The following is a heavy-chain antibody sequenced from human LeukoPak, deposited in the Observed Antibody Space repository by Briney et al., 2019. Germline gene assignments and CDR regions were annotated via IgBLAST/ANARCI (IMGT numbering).Heavy chain of an antibody. V-gene: IGHV3-23*01. CDR1: GFTFLSYA. J-gene: IGHJ4*02. CDR3: AKAAPDTTYFDY. Sequence: GGSLRLSCSASGFTFLSYAMHWVRQAPGKGLEWVSAISSNGDTIYYADSVKGRFTTSRDNSKNTLYLQVNSLRAVDTAVYYCAKAAPDTTYFDYWGQGTLVTVSS. D-gene: IGHD2/OR15-2a*01. CDR2: ISSNGDTI.